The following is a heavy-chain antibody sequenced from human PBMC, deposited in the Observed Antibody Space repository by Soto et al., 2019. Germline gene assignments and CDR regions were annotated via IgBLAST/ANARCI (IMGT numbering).Heavy chain of an antibody. Sequence: GESLKISCRGSGDSFTSYWIGWVRQMPGKGLEWMGIVYPGDSDTRYSPSFQGQVTISADKSISTAYLQWSSLKASDTAMYYCARPFSVAADDAFDIWGQGTMVTVSS. V-gene: IGHV5-51*01. CDR2: VYPGDSDT. CDR1: GDSFTSYW. D-gene: IGHD2-15*01. J-gene: IGHJ3*02. CDR3: ARPFSVAADDAFDI.